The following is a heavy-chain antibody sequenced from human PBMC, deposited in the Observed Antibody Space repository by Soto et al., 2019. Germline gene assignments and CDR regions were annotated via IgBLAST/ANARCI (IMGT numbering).Heavy chain of an antibody. J-gene: IGHJ4*02. CDR2: IYYSGST. V-gene: IGHV4-31*03. D-gene: IGHD5-12*01. CDR3: AREMATITGYFDY. CDR1: GGSISSGGYY. Sequence: SETLSLTCTVSGGSISSGGYYWSWIRQHPGKGLEWIGYIYYSGSTYYNPSLKSRVTISVDTSKNQFSLKLSSVTAADTAVYYCAREMATITGYFDYWGQGTLVTVSS.